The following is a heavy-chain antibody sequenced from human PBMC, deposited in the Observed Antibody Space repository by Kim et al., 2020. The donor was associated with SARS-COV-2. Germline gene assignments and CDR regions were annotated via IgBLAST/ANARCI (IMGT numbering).Heavy chain of an antibody. CDR1: GGTFSSYA. CDR2: IIPIFGTA. V-gene: IGHV1-69*13. J-gene: IGHJ6*04. Sequence: SVKVSCKASGGTFSSYAISWVRQAPGQGLEWMGGIIPIFGTANYAQKFQGRVTSTADESTGTAYMELSSLRSEDTAVYYCARMGYCSSSSCYLYYYYGMGVWGEGATVTVSS. D-gene: IGHD2-2*01. CDR3: ARMGYCSSSSCYLYYYYGMGV.